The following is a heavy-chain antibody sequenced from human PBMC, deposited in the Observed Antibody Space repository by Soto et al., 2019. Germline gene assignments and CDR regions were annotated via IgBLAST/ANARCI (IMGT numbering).Heavy chain of an antibody. Sequence: QVQLVQSGAEVKTPGSSLKVSCTVSGSRFSNYVISWVRQAPGHGLEWLGRIIPIFNSTKYAQKFQGRVTIVADKSTNTASLELSSLTSDDTAIYYCAREGRGKKAGYNGLVSLPYWGQGTLVTVSS. CDR3: AREGRGKKAGYNGLVSLPY. CDR1: GSRFSNYV. V-gene: IGHV1-69*06. J-gene: IGHJ4*02. D-gene: IGHD2-2*02. CDR2: IIPIFNST.